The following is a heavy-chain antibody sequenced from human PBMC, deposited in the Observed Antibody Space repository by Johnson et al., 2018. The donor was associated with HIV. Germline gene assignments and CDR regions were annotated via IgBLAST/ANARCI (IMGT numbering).Heavy chain of an antibody. CDR3: AREGWDIVVVVAATRGRGAFDF. D-gene: IGHD2-15*01. J-gene: IGHJ3*01. CDR2: ISYDGSNK. Sequence: QVQLVESGGGLVQPGGSLRLSCAASGFTVSSNYMSWVRQAPGKGLEWVAVISYDGSNKYYADSVKGRFTISRDNAKKSLYLQMNSLRAEDTAVYYCAREGWDIVVVVAATRGRGAFDFWGQGTMVTVSA. CDR1: GFTVSSNY. V-gene: IGHV3-30-3*01.